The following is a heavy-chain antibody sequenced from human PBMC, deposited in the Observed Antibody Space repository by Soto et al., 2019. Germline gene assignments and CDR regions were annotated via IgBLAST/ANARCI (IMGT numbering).Heavy chain of an antibody. V-gene: IGHV1-69*18. CDR1: GDTFSHYV. J-gene: IGHJ3*01. CDR2: LAPISGSP. D-gene: IGHD1-26*01. Sequence: VQMVQSGAEVKEPGSSVKVSYTNSGDTFSHYVMSWVRQAPGQGLEWMGSLAPISGSPNYAERFEGRLTISADAGTSTMYMELRSLKYDDTAVYYCARIGVGSRRWGQGTMVTVSS. CDR3: ARIGVGSRR.